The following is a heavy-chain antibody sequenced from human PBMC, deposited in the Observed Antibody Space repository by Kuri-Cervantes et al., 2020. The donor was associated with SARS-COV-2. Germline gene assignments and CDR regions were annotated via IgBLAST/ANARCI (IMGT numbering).Heavy chain of an antibody. Sequence: GSLRLSCTVSGGSISSYYWSWIRQPPGKGLEWIGYIYYSGSTYYNPSLKSRVTISVDTSKNQFSLKLSSVTAADTAVYYCARDALGSSWSLYYYYGMDVWGQGTTVTVSS. V-gene: IGHV4-59*12. CDR2: IYYSGST. J-gene: IGHJ6*02. CDR3: ARDALGSSWSLYYYYGMDV. CDR1: GGSISSYY. D-gene: IGHD6-13*01.